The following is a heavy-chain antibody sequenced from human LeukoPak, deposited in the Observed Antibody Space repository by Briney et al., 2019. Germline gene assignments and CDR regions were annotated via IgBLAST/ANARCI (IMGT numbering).Heavy chain of an antibody. J-gene: IGHJ4*02. V-gene: IGHV4-38-2*01. CDR1: GYSISSGYY. Sequence: SETLSLTCAVSGYSISSGYYWGWIRQPPGKGLEWIGEINHSGSTNYNPSLKSRVTISVDTSKNQFSLKLSSVTAADTAVYYCADGGYSYGPFDYWGQGTLVTVSS. CDR3: ADGGYSYGPFDY. D-gene: IGHD5-18*01. CDR2: INHSGST.